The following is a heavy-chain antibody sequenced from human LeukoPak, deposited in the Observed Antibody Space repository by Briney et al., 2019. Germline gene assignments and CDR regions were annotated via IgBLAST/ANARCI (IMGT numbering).Heavy chain of an antibody. J-gene: IGHJ4*02. D-gene: IGHD3-22*01. CDR1: GGSISSYY. CDR2: IYYSGST. Sequence: PSETLSLTCTVSGGSISSYYWSWIRQPPGKGLEWIGYIYYSGSTNYNPSLKSRVTISVDKSKNQFSLKLSSVTAADTAVYYCARVVPVAGSGFITDYWGQGTLVTVSS. V-gene: IGHV4-59*12. CDR3: ARVVPVAGSGFITDY.